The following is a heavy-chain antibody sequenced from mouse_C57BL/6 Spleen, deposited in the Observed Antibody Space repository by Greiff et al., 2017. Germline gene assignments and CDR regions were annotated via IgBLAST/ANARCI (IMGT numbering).Heavy chain of an antibody. CDR1: GYTFTSYW. D-gene: IGHD1-1*01. V-gene: IGHV1-53*01. CDR3: ARLSFDHYYGSSPFAY. Sequence: QVQLQQPGTELVKPGASVKLSCKASGYTFTSYWMHWVKQRPGQGLEWIGNINPSNGGTNYNEKFKSKATLTVDKSSSTAYMQLSSLTSEDSAVYYCARLSFDHYYGSSPFAYWGQGTLVTVSA. J-gene: IGHJ3*01. CDR2: INPSNGGT.